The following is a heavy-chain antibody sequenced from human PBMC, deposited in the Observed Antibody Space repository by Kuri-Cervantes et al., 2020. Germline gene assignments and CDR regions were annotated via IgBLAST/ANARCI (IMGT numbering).Heavy chain of an antibody. CDR2: ISGSGGST. D-gene: IGHD3-9*01. CDR1: GFTFSSYA. V-gene: IGHV3-23*01. J-gene: IGHJ5*02. Sequence: GGSLRLSCAASGFTFSSYAMSWVRQAPGKGLEWVSAISGSGGSTYYADSVKGRFTISRDNSKNTLYLQMNSLRAEDTAVYYCARGRLRYFDWSLNWFDPWGQGTLVTVSS. CDR3: ARGRLRYFDWSLNWFDP.